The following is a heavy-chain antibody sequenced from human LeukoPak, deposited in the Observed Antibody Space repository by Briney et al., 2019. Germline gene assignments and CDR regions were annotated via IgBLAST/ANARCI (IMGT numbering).Heavy chain of an antibody. CDR2: IYPGDSDT. V-gene: IGHV5-51*01. Sequence: GASLQISCKGSGSSFTSYWIGWVRQMPGKGLEWMGIIYPGDSDTRYSPSFQGQVTISADKSISTAYLQWSSLKASDTAMYYCARHPGTGYTFIPGDELDYWGQGTLVTVSS. CDR3: ARHPGTGYTFIPGDELDY. J-gene: IGHJ4*02. CDR1: GSSFTSYW. D-gene: IGHD4-17*01.